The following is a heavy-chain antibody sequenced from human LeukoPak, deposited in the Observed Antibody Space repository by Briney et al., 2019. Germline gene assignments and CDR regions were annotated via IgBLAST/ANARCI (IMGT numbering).Heavy chain of an antibody. D-gene: IGHD4-17*01. CDR3: ARPYGAAGLD. CDR2: NYYSGST. V-gene: IGHV4-39*01. J-gene: IGHJ4*02. Sequence: SETLSLTCTVSGGSVSGGRYYWSWIRQHPGKGQEWIGSNYYSGSTYYNPSLKSRVTISVDTSKNQFSLKLSSVTGADTAVYYCARPYGAAGLDWGQGTLVTVSS. CDR1: GGSVSGGRYY.